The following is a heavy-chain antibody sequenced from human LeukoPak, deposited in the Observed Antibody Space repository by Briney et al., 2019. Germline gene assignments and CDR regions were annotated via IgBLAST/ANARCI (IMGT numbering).Heavy chain of an antibody. Sequence: GGSLRLSCAASGFTFSDYYMSWIRQAPGKGLEWVSYIRSSGSIKFYADSVRGRFTISRDNAKNSLYLQMNSLRAEDTAVYYCARADCSGSSCCEFDYWGQGTLVTVSS. D-gene: IGHD2-2*01. CDR2: IRSSGSIK. V-gene: IGHV3-11*04. J-gene: IGHJ4*02. CDR1: GFTFSDYY. CDR3: ARADCSGSSCCEFDY.